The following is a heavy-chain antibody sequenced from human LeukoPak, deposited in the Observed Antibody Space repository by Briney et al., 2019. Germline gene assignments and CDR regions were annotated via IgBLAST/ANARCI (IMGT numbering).Heavy chain of an antibody. J-gene: IGHJ4*02. Sequence: PARSLRLSCAASGFTFSSYSMNWVRQAPGKGLEWVSSISSSSSNKYYADSVKGRFTISRDNAKNSLYLQMNSLRAEDTAVYYCAREEAVAGTKEYFDYWGQGTLVTVST. CDR2: ISSSSSNK. V-gene: IGHV3-21*01. CDR1: GFTFSSYS. D-gene: IGHD6-19*01. CDR3: AREEAVAGTKEYFDY.